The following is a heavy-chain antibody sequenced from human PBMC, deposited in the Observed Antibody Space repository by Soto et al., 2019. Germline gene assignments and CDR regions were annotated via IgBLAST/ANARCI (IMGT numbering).Heavy chain of an antibody. CDR2: ISYDGSNK. CDR1: GFTFSIYA. V-gene: IGHV3-30-3*01. Sequence: LRLSCAASGFTFSIYARHWVRQAPGKGLEWVAVISYDGSNKYYADSVKGRFTISRDNSKNTLYLQMNSLRAEDTAVYYCARDLGGPFLVYYYYYGMDVWGQGTTITVSS. CDR3: ARDLGGPFLVYYYYYGMDV. J-gene: IGHJ6*02. D-gene: IGHD3-10*01.